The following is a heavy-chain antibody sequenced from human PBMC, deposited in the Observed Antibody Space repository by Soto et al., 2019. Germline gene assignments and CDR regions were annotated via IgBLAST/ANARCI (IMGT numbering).Heavy chain of an antibody. D-gene: IGHD5-18*01. CDR2: IFPDDSET. CDR3: ARFQYSVSYYLDF. V-gene: IGHV5-51*01. CDR1: GYRFSTYW. J-gene: IGHJ4*02. Sequence: PGESLKISCKGIGYRFSTYWIAWVRQMPGKGLEWMGTIFPDDSETRYSPTFQGQVTISADKSISTAYLQWRSLKASDSAIYYCARFQYSVSYYLDFWGQGTRVTVSS.